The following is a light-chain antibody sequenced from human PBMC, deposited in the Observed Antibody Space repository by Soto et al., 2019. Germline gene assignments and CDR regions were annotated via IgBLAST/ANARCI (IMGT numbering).Light chain of an antibody. CDR3: GAWDSSLSVVV. J-gene: IGLJ2*01. CDR1: SANIGSNY. V-gene: IGLV1-51*01. CDR2: DSD. Sequence: QSVLTQPPSVSAAPGQKVTISCSGSSANIGSNYVSWHQHLPGTAPKLVIYDSDKRPSEIPDRFSGSKSGTSATLDITGLQTGDEADYYCGAWDSSLSVVVFGGGTKLTVL.